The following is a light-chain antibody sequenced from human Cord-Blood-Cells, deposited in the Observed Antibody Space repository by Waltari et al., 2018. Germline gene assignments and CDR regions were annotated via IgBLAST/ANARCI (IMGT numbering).Light chain of an antibody. CDR1: SSDFGSYNL. CDR3: CSYAGSSTFYV. V-gene: IGLV2-23*02. Sequence: QSALTQPASVSGSPGQSITISCTGTSSDFGSYNLVSWYQQHPGKAPKLMIYEVSKRASGVSNRFSGSKSGNTASLTISVLQAEDEADYYCCSYAGSSTFYVFGTGTKVTVL. CDR2: EVS. J-gene: IGLJ1*01.